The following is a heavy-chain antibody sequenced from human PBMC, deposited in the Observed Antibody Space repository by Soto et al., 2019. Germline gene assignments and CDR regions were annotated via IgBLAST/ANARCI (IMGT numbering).Heavy chain of an antibody. CDR2: IYPGDSET. CDR1: GYSFTAYW. V-gene: IGHV5-51*01. D-gene: IGHD3-10*01. J-gene: IGHJ4*02. CDR3: ARPRGSIGFGDFGVYFDY. Sequence: AGESLKISCKASGYSFTAYWIGWVRQMPGKGLEWMGIIYPGDSETKYNPSFEGQVTISADRVVSTAYLQWSSLEASDTAMYYCARPRGSIGFGDFGVYFDYWGQGTPVTVSS.